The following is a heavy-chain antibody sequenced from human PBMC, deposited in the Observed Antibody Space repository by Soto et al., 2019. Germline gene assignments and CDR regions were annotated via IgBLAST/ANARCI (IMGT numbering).Heavy chain of an antibody. V-gene: IGHV1-18*01. CDR1: GYTFTSYG. D-gene: IGHD1-1*01. Sequence: QVHLVQSGAEVKKPGASVKVSCKASGYTFTSYGITWVRQAPGQGLAWMGWISAHNGNTDYAQKLQGRVIVTRDNSTSTTYMELRRRISDDTAVYYCARGRYGDYWGQGALVTVSS. J-gene: IGHJ4*02. CDR2: ISAHNGNT. CDR3: ARGRYGDY.